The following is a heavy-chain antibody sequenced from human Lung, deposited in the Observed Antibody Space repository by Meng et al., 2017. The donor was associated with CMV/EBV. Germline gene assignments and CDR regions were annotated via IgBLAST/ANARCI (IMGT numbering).Heavy chain of an antibody. CDR3: ARDVSPRSSAYFAIYYFYALDV. D-gene: IGHD2-21*01. V-gene: IGHV3-21*01. CDR2: ISSSGTYI. Sequence: GGSLRLXCAASGSTFSSYSMNWVRQAPGKGLEWVSSISSSGTYIYYADSVKGRFTISRDNAQNSLYLQMNSLRAEDTAVYYCARDVSPRSSAYFAIYYFYALDVWGQGTXVNVYS. CDR1: GSTFSSYS. J-gene: IGHJ6*02.